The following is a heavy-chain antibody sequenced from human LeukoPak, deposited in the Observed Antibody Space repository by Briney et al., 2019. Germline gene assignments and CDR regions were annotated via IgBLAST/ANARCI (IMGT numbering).Heavy chain of an antibody. CDR1: GFTFSSQW. J-gene: IGHJ3*02. CDR2: VNQGGTQN. V-gene: IGHV3-7*01. CDR3: ARVAAGTRDAFDI. D-gene: IGHD6-13*01. Sequence: GGSLRLSCAASGFTFSSQWMSWVRQAPGKGLEWVAIVNQGGTQNYYVDSVKGRFTISRDNAENSLYLQMNSLRAEDTAVYYCARVAAGTRDAFDIWGQGTMVTVSS.